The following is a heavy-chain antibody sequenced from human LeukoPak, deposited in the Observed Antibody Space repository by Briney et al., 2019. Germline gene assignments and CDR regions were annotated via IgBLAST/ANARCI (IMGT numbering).Heavy chain of an antibody. J-gene: IGHJ6*02. D-gene: IGHD3-22*01. CDR2: MNPNSGNT. CDR3: AREYYYDSSGYPLDYYYYGMDV. Sequence: ASVKVSCKASGYTFTSYDINWVQQATGQGLEWMGWMNPNSGNTGYAQKFQGRVTMTRDTSTSTVYMELSSLRSEDTAVYYCAREYYYDSSGYPLDYYYYGMDVWGQGTTVTVSS. V-gene: IGHV1-8*01. CDR1: GYTFTSYD.